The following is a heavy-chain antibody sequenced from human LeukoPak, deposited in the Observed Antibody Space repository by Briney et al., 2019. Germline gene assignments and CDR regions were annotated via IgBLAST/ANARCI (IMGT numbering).Heavy chain of an antibody. CDR1: GFTFSNYA. CDR3: AKLTTVDTAMVSYN. CDR2: ITDRGYST. D-gene: IGHD5-18*01. J-gene: IGHJ4*02. V-gene: IGHV3-23*01. Sequence: PGGSLRLSCAASGFTFSNYAMSWVRQAPGKGLEWVSAITDRGYSTYYADSVKGRFAISRDNSKSTLYLQMNSLRAEDTAVYYCAKLTTVDTAMVSYNWGQGTLVTVSS.